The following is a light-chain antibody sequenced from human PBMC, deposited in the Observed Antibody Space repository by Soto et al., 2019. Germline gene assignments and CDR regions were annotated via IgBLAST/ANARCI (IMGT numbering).Light chain of an antibody. CDR2: GAS. J-gene: IGKJ4*01. CDR3: QQSASSPLP. CDR1: QSVSSSY. Sequence: EIVLTQSPGTLSLSPGERATLSCRASQSVSSSYLAWYHQKPGQAPGLLNYGASSSATSIPDRFSGSGSGTDFTLTISSLEPDAFAVYYCQQSASSPLPFGGGTKVEFK. V-gene: IGKV3-20*01.